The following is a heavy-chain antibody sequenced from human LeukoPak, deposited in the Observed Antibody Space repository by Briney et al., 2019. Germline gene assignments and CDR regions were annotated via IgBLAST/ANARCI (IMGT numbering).Heavy chain of an antibody. Sequence: GGSLRLSCAAAGFTFSSYAMSWVRQAPGKGLEWVSGISGSGASTYYADSVKGRFTISRDNSKNTLYVQMNSLRAEDTAAYYCAKGLDGGGYRYYFDYWGQGTLVTVSS. CDR1: GFTFSSYA. J-gene: IGHJ4*02. CDR3: AKGLDGGGYRYYFDY. D-gene: IGHD3-22*01. CDR2: ISGSGAST. V-gene: IGHV3-23*01.